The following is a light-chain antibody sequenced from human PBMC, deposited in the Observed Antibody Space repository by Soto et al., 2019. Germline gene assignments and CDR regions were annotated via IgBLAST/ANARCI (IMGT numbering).Light chain of an antibody. V-gene: IGKV3-11*01. Sequence: EIVLTQSPGTLSLSPGERATLSCRASQSVSSSYLAWYQQKPGQAPRLLISGASNRATGIPARFSGSGSGTDFTLTISSLEPEDFAVYYCQQYSNWPLTFGQGTKVDIK. CDR2: GAS. J-gene: IGKJ1*01. CDR1: QSVSSSY. CDR3: QQYSNWPLT.